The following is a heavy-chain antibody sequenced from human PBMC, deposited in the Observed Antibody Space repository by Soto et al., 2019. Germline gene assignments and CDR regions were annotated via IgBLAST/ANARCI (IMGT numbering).Heavy chain of an antibody. J-gene: IGHJ4*02. Sequence: NPVGSLRLSCAASGFTFSSYSMNWVRQAPGKGLEWVSSISSSSSYIYYADSVKGRFTISRDNAKNSLYLQMNSLRAEDTAVYYCARDTLNLSPLDYWGQGTLVTVSS. D-gene: IGHD3-16*02. CDR1: GFTFSSYS. CDR3: ARDTLNLSPLDY. CDR2: ISSSSSYI. V-gene: IGHV3-21*01.